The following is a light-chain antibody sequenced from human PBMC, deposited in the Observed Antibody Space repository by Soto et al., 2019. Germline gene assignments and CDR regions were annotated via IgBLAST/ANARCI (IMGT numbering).Light chain of an antibody. CDR3: QQSYSAPWT. J-gene: IGKJ1*01. V-gene: IGKV1-39*01. Sequence: DIQMTQSPSSLSASVGDRVTITCRASQSISSYLYWYQQKPGKVPKLLIYGASSVQSGVPSRFSGGGSGTDFTLTISSLQPEDYAAYYCQQSYSAPWTFGQGTEVEIK. CDR2: GAS. CDR1: QSISSY.